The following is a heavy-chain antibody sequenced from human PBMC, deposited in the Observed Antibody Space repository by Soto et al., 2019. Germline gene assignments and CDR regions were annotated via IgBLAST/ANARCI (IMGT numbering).Heavy chain of an antibody. D-gene: IGHD3-10*01. Sequence: GGSLRLSCAASGFTFSSYGMHWVRQAPGKGLEWVAVIWYDGSNKYYADSVKGRFTISRDNSKNTLYLQMNSLRAEDTAVYYCARDRFGDEGLENWFDPWGQGTLVTVSS. CDR1: GFTFSSYG. V-gene: IGHV3-33*01. J-gene: IGHJ5*02. CDR3: ARDRFGDEGLENWFDP. CDR2: IWYDGSNK.